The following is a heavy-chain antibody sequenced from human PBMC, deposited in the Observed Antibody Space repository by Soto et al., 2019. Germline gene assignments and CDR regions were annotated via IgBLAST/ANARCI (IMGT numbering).Heavy chain of an antibody. CDR3: AGRIAAAGSFDY. J-gene: IGHJ4*02. CDR1: GYSFTSSG. D-gene: IGHD6-13*01. Sequence: QVRLVQSGAEVKKPGASVKVSCKASGYSFTSSGLSWVRQAPGQGLEWLGWISTVGGNAHYAQNRQGRLTMTADTSTTTAYMELRSLRSDATAVYYCAGRIAAAGSFDYWGQGTLVTVSS. V-gene: IGHV1-18*01. CDR2: ISTVGGNA.